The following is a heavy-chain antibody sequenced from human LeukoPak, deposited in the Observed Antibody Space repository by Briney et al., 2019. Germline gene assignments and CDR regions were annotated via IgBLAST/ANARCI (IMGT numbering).Heavy chain of an antibody. CDR3: AKDGIAAAGTLDY. CDR1: GFTFSSYG. D-gene: IGHD6-13*01. Sequence: GRSLRLSCAASGFTFSSYGMHWVRQAPGKGLERVAVISYDGSNKYYADSVKGRFTISRDNSKNTLYLQMNSLRAEDTAVYYCAKDGIAAAGTLDYWGQGTLVTVSS. J-gene: IGHJ4*02. CDR2: ISYDGSNK. V-gene: IGHV3-30*18.